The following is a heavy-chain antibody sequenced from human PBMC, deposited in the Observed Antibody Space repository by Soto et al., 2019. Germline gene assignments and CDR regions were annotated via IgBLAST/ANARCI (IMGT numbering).Heavy chain of an antibody. CDR2: INAGNGNT. Sequence: QVQLVQSGAEVKKPGASVKVSCKASGYTFTSYAMHWVRQAPGQRLEWVGWINAGNGNTKYSQKFQGRVTITRDTSASTAYMELSSLRSEDTAVYYCAREDSSWYYYYYMDVWGKGTTVTVSS. J-gene: IGHJ6*03. CDR1: GYTFTSYA. V-gene: IGHV1-3*01. D-gene: IGHD6-13*01. CDR3: AREDSSWYYYYYMDV.